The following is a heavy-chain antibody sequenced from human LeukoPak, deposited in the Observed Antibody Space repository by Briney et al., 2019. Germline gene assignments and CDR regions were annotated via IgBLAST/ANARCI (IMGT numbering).Heavy chain of an antibody. V-gene: IGHV1-69*02. D-gene: IGHD3-22*01. CDR1: GGTFSSYT. J-gene: IGHJ4*02. Sequence: SVKVSCKASGGTFSSYTISWVRQAPGQGLEWMGRIVPILGIANYAQKFQGRVTITADKSTSTAYMELSSLRSEDTAVYYCARGVSSYYDSSGYRPLDYWDQGTLVTVSS. CDR3: ARGVSSYYDSSGYRPLDY. CDR2: IVPILGIA.